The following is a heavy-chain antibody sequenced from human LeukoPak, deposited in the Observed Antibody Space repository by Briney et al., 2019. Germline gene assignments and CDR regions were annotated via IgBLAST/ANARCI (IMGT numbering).Heavy chain of an antibody. Sequence: PGGSLRLSCAASGFTFSSYAMSWVRQAPGKGLEWVSAISGSGGSTFYADSVKGRFTISRDNSKNTLSLQMNSLRAEDTAVYFCAKGQGLFSSSWYYFDHWGQGTLVTVSP. CDR3: AKGQGLFSSSWYYFDH. CDR2: ISGSGGST. D-gene: IGHD6-13*01. V-gene: IGHV3-23*01. J-gene: IGHJ4*02. CDR1: GFTFSSYA.